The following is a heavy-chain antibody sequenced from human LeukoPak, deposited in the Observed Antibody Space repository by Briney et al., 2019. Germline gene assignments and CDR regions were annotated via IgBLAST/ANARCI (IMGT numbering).Heavy chain of an antibody. CDR2: INPSGGST. CDR1: GYTFTSYY. Sequence: ASVKVSCKASGYTFTSYYMHWVRQAPGQGLEWMGIINPSGGSTSYAQKFQGRVTMTRDMSTSTVYMELSSLRSEDTAVYYCAREGDSSGYRPVRMEYWGQGTLVTVSS. V-gene: IGHV1-46*01. D-gene: IGHD3-22*01. CDR3: AREGDSSGYRPVRMEY. J-gene: IGHJ4*02.